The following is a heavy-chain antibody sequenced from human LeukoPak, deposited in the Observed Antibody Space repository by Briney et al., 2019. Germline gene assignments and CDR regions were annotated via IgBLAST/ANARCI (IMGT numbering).Heavy chain of an antibody. D-gene: IGHD1-1*01. CDR3: AREQRYNWFDP. CDR1: GFTFSSYW. CDR2: IKQDGSEK. V-gene: IGHV3-7*01. Sequence: GGSLRLSCAASGFTFSSYWMSWVRQAPGKGLEWVANIKQDGSEKYYVDSVKGRFTISRDNAKSSLYLQMNSLRAEDTSVYYCAREQRYNWFDPWGQGTLVTVSS. J-gene: IGHJ5*02.